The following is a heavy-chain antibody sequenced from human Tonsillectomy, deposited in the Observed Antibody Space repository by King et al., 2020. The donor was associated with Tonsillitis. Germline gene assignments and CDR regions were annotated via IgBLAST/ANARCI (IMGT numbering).Heavy chain of an antibody. D-gene: IGHD3-10*01. Sequence: VQLVESGGGLIQPGGSLRLSCAASGFTVSRNYMSWVRQAPGKGLEWVSSIYGGATSFYADSVEGRFTISRDRSNNTVYLQMNSLRAEDTAVYYCAKVGIFEGSGSYPYWFFDLWGRGTLVTVSS. J-gene: IGHJ2*01. CDR1: GFTVSRNY. V-gene: IGHV3-53*01. CDR2: IYGGATS. CDR3: AKVGIFEGSGSYPYWFFDL.